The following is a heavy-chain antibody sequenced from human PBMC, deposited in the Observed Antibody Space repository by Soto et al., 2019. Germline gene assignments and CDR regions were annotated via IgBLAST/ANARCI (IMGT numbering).Heavy chain of an antibody. CDR3: ARHPSCSGGSCYWFDP. Sequence: QLQLQESGPGLVKPSETLSLTCTVSGGSISSSSYYWGWIRQPPGKGLEWLGSIDYSGSTYYNPSLKSRGTLSVDTSKNQFSLKLSSVTAADTAVYSCARHPSCSGGSCYWFDPWGQGTLVTVSS. V-gene: IGHV4-39*01. CDR2: IDYSGST. CDR1: GGSISSSSYY. J-gene: IGHJ5*02. D-gene: IGHD2-15*01.